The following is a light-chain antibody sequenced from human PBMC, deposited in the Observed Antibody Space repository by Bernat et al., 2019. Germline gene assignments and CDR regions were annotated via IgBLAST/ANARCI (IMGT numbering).Light chain of an antibody. CDR3: QQSYSTEWT. V-gene: IGKV1-39*01. CDR1: RIIATY. CDR2: DVS. J-gene: IGKJ1*01. Sequence: DIQMTQSPSSLSASVGDRATITCRTSRIIATYLNCYHQTPGKAPRPLFYDVSNWQSGVPSRFSGSGSGTDFTLTISGLQPEDFASYYCQQSYSTEWTFGQGTKVEVK.